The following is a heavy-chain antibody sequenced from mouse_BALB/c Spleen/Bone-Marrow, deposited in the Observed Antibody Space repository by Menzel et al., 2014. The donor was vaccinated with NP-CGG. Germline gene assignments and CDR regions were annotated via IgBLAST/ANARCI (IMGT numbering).Heavy chain of an antibody. Sequence: AQGVESGAGLDRPGWSQNLSCDASGYTFSFYAMPWVKQRPAQGLWWSGYINPSSDYTEYNQKIKDKATRAADKSASTAYMQQSSRTSDDASVYYCAREGVYAALYYWCHGTLVTVAA. CDR3: AREGVYAALYY. CDR1: GYTFSFYA. J-gene: IGHJ3*01. D-gene: IGHD2-3*01. CDR2: INPSSDYT. V-gene: IGHV1-4*01.